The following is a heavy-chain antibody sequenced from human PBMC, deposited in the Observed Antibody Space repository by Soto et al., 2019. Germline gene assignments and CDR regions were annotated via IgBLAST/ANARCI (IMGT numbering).Heavy chain of an antibody. J-gene: IGHJ5*02. CDR2: IYYSGST. D-gene: IGHD3-22*01. V-gene: IGHV4-31*03. Sequence: SETLSLTCTVSGGSISSGGYYWSWIRQHPGKGLEWIGYIYYSGSTYYNPSLKSRVTISVDTSKNQFSLKLSSVTAADTAVYYCASSTPYYYDSSGLLRFDPWGQGTLVTVS. CDR1: GGSISSGGYY. CDR3: ASSTPYYYDSSGLLRFDP.